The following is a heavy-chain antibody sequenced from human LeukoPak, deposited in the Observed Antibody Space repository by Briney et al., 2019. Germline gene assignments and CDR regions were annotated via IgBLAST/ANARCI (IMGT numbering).Heavy chain of an antibody. Sequence: PGGSLRLSCAASGFTFSSYAMSWVRQAPGKGLEWVSAISGSGGSTYYADSVKGRIAISRGSSKNTVYLQMNSLRPEDTALYYCAKGTRTSCTGATCYDFDYWGQGTLVTVSS. CDR3: AKGTRTSCTGATCYDFDY. CDR1: GFTFSSYA. D-gene: IGHD2-2*01. J-gene: IGHJ4*02. V-gene: IGHV3-23*01. CDR2: ISGSGGST.